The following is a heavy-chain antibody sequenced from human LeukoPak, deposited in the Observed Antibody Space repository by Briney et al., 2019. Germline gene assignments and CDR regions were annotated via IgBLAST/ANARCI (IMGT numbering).Heavy chain of an antibody. CDR1: GGSIRSYY. J-gene: IGHJ4*02. V-gene: IGHV4-59*08. D-gene: IGHD3-22*01. CDR2: IYYSGST. Sequence: SETLSLTCTVSGGSIRSYYWSWIRQPPGKGLEWIGYIYYSGSTNYNPSLKSRVTISVDTSKNQFSLKLSSVTAADTAVYYCASRGPGTRTYYYDSSGSLKDTIDYWGQGTLVTVSS. CDR3: ASRGPGTRTYYYDSSGSLKDTIDY.